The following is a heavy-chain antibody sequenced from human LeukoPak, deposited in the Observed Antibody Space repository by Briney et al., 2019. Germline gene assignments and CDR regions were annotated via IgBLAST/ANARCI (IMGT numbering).Heavy chain of an antibody. Sequence: GASVKVSCKASGYTFTGYYMHWVRQAPGQGLEWMGWINPNSGGTNYAQKFQGRVTMTRDTSISTAYMELSRLRSDDTAVYYCARIVVPAAILQFDPWFDPWGQGTLVTVSS. CDR1: GYTFTGYY. J-gene: IGHJ5*02. V-gene: IGHV1-2*02. CDR3: ARIVVPAAILQFDPWFDP. CDR2: INPNSGGT. D-gene: IGHD2-2*02.